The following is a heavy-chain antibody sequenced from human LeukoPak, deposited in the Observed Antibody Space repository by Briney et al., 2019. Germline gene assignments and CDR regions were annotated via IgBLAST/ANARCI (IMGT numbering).Heavy chain of an antibody. V-gene: IGHV4-34*01. CDR2: INHSGST. J-gene: IGHJ5*02. CDR3: ARASNWFDP. CDR1: GGSFSGYY. Sequence: SETLSLTCAVYGGSFSGYYWSWIRQPPGKGLEWIGEINHSGSTNYNPSLKSRVTISVDTSKNQFSLKLSSVTAADTAVYYCARASNWFDPWGQGTLVTVSS.